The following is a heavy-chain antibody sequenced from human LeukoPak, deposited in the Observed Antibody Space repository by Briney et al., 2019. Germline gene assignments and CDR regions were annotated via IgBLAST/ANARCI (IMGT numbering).Heavy chain of an antibody. CDR1: GFTFSSYA. CDR2: ISGSGGST. V-gene: IGHV3-23*01. Sequence: RGSLRLSCAASGFTFSSYAMSWVRQAPGKGLEWVSAISGSGGSTYYADSVKGRFTISRDNSKNTLYLQMNSLRAEDTAVYYCAKVGPLRFFGPQYYFDYWGQGTLVTVSS. CDR3: AKVGPLRFFGPQYYFDY. J-gene: IGHJ4*02. D-gene: IGHD3-3*01.